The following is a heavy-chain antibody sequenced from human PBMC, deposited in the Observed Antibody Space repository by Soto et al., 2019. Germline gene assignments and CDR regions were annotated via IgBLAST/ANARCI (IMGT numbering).Heavy chain of an antibody. V-gene: IGHV3-48*02. J-gene: IGHJ5*02. CDR2: ISSSSTI. CDR1: GFTFSSYS. D-gene: IGHD3-10*01. Sequence: PGGSLRLSCAASGFTFSSYSMNWVRQAPGKGLEWVSYISSSSTIYYADSVKGRFTISRDNAKNSLYLQMNSLRDEDTAVYYCARHGGSGSYYDYPYAWFDPWGQGTLVTVSS. CDR3: ARHGGSGSYYDYPYAWFDP.